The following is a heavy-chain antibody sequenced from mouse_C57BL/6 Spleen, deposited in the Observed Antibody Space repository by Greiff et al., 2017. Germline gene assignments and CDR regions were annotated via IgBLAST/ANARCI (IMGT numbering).Heavy chain of an antibody. CDR3: ARCDGYSYFDV. CDR1: GYTFTSYW. V-gene: IGHV1-52*01. J-gene: IGHJ1*03. D-gene: IGHD2-3*01. Sequence: QVQLQQPGAELVRPGSSVKLSCKASGYTFTSYWMHWVKQRPIQGLEWIGKIDPSDSETHYNQKFKDKATLTVDKSSSTAYMQLSSLTSEASAVYYCARCDGYSYFDVWGTGTTVTVSS. CDR2: IDPSDSET.